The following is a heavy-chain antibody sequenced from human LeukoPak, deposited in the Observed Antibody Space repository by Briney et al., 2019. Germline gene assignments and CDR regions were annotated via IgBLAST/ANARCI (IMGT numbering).Heavy chain of an antibody. CDR3: AKEGYRYGYAIDY. Sequence: PGGSLRLSCAASGFTFSTYAMSWVRQAPGKGLEWVSAISGSGGSTYYADSVKGRSTISRDNSKNTLYLQMNSLRAEDTAVYYCAKEGYRYGYAIDYWGQGTLVTVSS. CDR2: ISGSGGST. D-gene: IGHD5-18*01. J-gene: IGHJ4*02. CDR1: GFTFSTYA. V-gene: IGHV3-23*01.